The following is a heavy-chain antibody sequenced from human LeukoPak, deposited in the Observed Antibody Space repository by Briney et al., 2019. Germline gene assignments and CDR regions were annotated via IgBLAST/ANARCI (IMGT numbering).Heavy chain of an antibody. D-gene: IGHD2-2*01. Sequence: PSETLSLTCAVYGGSFSGYYWSWIRQPPGKGLEWIGEINHSGSTNYNPSLKSRVTISVDTSKNQFSLKLSSVTAAVTAVYYCARRGDIVVVPPDYWGQGTLVTVSS. J-gene: IGHJ4*02. CDR2: INHSGST. V-gene: IGHV4-34*01. CDR3: ARRGDIVVVPPDY. CDR1: GGSFSGYY.